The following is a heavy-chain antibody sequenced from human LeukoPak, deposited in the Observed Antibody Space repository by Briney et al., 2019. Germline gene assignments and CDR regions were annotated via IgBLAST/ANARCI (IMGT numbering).Heavy chain of an antibody. CDR3: AGSYHYYMDV. J-gene: IGHJ6*03. CDR2: ISYIGST. V-gene: IGHV4-59*01. CDR1: GGSISNYY. Sequence: SETLSLTCTVSGGSISNYYWSWIRQPPGKGLEWIGYISYIGSTKYNPSLKSRVPISEDTSKKQFSLKLSSVTAADTAVYYCAGSYHYYMDVWGKATTVTVSS.